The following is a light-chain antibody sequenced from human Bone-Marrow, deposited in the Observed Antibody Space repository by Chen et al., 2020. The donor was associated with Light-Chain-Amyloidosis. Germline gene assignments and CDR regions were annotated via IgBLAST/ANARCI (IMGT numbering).Light chain of an antibody. J-gene: IGLJ1*01. CDR2: EVT. V-gene: IGLV2-14*01. CDR3: SAYTITNTLV. CDR1: SSDVGGDNH. Sequence: QSALTQPASVSGSPGQSITISCTGTSSDVGGDNHVSWYQQHPDKAPKLMIYEVTNRPSWVPDRFSGSKSGNTASLTISGLQTEDEAGYFCSAYTITNTLVFGSGTRVTVL.